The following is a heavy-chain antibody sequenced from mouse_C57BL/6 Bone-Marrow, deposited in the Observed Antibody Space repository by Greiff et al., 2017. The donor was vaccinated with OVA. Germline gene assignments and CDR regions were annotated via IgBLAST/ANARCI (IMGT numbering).Heavy chain of an antibody. CDR1: GFNIKDDY. Sequence: VQLQQSGAELVRPGASVKLSCTASGFNIKDDYMHWVKQRPEQGLEWIGWIDPENGDTEYASKFQGKATITADTSSNTAYLQLSSLTSEDTAVYYCTTRWYLDYWGKGTTLTVSS. D-gene: IGHD2-1*01. CDR3: TTRWYLDY. V-gene: IGHV14-4*01. J-gene: IGHJ2*01. CDR2: IDPENGDT.